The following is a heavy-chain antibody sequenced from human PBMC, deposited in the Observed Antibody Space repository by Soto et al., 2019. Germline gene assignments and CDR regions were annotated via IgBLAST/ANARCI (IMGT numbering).Heavy chain of an antibody. Sequence: QVQLVQSGAEVKKPGASVKVSCKASGYTFTSYDINWVRQATGQGLEWMGWINPYRGNTGDAEKFQGIVTMTWNTSISTAYMALSRLRSEDTAVYYCARGKRGGTDYWGQGTLVTVSS. CDR1: GYTFTSYD. CDR2: INPYRGNT. D-gene: IGHD3-16*01. V-gene: IGHV1-8*01. CDR3: ARGKRGGTDY. J-gene: IGHJ4*02.